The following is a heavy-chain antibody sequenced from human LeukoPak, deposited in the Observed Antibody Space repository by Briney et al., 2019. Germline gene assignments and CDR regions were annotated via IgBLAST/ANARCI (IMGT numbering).Heavy chain of an antibody. J-gene: IGHJ4*02. CDR2: IYYSGST. Sequence: SETLPLTCTVSGGSISSSSYYWGWIRQPPGKGLEWIGSIYYSGSTYYNPSLKSRVTISVDTSKNQFSLKLSSVTAADTAVYYCARRTRSQQGILSYYDFWSGYLAFDYWGQGTLVTVSS. D-gene: IGHD3-3*01. V-gene: IGHV4-39*01. CDR3: ARRTRSQQGILSYYDFWSGYLAFDY. CDR1: GGSISSSSYY.